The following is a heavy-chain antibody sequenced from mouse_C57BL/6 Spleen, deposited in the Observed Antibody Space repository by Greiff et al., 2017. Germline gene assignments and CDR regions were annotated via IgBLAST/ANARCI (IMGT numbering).Heavy chain of an antibody. Sequence: VPLQQPGAELVMPGASVKLSCKASGYTFTSYWMHWVKQRPGQGLEWIGEIDPSDSYSNYNQKFKGTSTLTVDKSSSTAYMQLSSLTSEDSAVYYCARGDYGSSYEYFDVWGTGTTVTVSS. J-gene: IGHJ1*03. CDR3: ARGDYGSSYEYFDV. CDR1: GYTFTSYW. CDR2: IDPSDSYS. D-gene: IGHD1-1*01. V-gene: IGHV1-69*01.